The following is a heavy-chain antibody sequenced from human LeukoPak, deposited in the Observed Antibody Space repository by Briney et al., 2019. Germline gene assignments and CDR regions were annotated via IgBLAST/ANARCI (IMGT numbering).Heavy chain of an antibody. CDR1: AYTFTTND. CDR3: ARVGSSWYYYYSYYMDV. V-gene: IGHV1-8*01. CDR2: MISNSGNT. D-gene: IGHD6-13*01. J-gene: IGHJ6*03. Sequence: AAVLVSCRACAYTFTTNDSNGVPRATGQGLQERVWMISNSGNTGYAQKFQGRVTMTRNTSISTAYMELSSLRSEDTAVYYCARVGSSWYYYYSYYMDVWGKGTTVTVSS.